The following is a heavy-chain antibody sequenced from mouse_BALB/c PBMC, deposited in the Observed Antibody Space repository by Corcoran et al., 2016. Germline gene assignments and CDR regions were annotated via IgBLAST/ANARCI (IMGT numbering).Heavy chain of an antibody. CDR2: INPYNGAT. J-gene: IGHJ4*01. V-gene: IGHV1-26*01. Sequence: EVQLQQSGPELVKPGASVKISCKASGYSFTGYYMHWVKQSHVKSLEWIGRINPYNGATSYNQNFKDKASLTVDKSSSTAYMELHSLTSEDSAVYYCARSDGYDYAMDYWGQGTSVTVSS. CDR3: ARSDGYDYAMDY. CDR1: GYSFTGYY. D-gene: IGHD2-2*01.